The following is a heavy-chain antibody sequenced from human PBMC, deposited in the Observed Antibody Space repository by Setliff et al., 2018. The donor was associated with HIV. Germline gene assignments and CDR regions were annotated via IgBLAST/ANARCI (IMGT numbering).Heavy chain of an antibody. CDR2: IYTSGST. V-gene: IGHV4-4*07. CDR3: ARGSQGGFDIDWYFDL. CDR1: GGSISSYY. Sequence: PSETLSLTCTVSGGSISSYYWSWIRQPAGKGLEWIGRIYTSGSTNYNPSLKSRVTISVDTSKNQFSLKLSSVTAADTAVYYCARGSQGGFDIDWYFDLWGRGTLVTVSS. J-gene: IGHJ2*01. D-gene: IGHD5-12*01.